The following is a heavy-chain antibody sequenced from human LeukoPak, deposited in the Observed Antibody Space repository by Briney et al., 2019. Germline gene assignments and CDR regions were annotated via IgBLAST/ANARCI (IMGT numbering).Heavy chain of an antibody. D-gene: IGHD7-27*01. V-gene: IGHV3-23*01. J-gene: IGHJ4*02. CDR1: GFTFSGYA. Sequence: GESLRLSCTATGFTFSGYAMSWVRQAPGKGLEWVSAISGSGGSAYFADSVKGRFTISRDKSKNTLYLQMNSLRAEDTAVYYCAKESSNWGSRLFDYRGQGTLVTVSS. CDR2: ISGSGGSA. CDR3: AKESSNWGSRLFDY.